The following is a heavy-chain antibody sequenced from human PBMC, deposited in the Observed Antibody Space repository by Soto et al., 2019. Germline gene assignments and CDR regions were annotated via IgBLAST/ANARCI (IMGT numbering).Heavy chain of an antibody. CDR2: ISGSGGST. J-gene: IGHJ4*02. V-gene: IGHV3-23*01. D-gene: IGHD1-26*01. CDR1: GFTFSSYA. Sequence: GGSLRLSCADSGFTFSSYAMRWVRQAPGKGLERVSAISGSGGSTYYADSVKGRFTISRDNSKNTLYLQMNSLRAEDTAVYYCAKDISELIVGATTFPWDYWGQGTLVTVSS. CDR3: AKDISELIVGATTFPWDY.